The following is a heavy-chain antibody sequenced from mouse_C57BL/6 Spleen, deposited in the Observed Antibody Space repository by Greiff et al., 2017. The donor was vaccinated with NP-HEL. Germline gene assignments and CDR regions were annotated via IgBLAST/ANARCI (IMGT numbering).Heavy chain of an antibody. CDR2: INPNNGGT. D-gene: IGHD1-1*01. CDR3: ARNTYYYGSSYEAWFAY. V-gene: IGHV1-26*01. CDR1: GYTFTDYY. J-gene: IGHJ3*01. Sequence: EVQLQQSGPELVKPGASVKISCKASGYTFTDYYMNWVKQSHGKSLEWIGDINPNNGGTSYNQKFKGKATLTVDKSSSTAYMELRSLTSEDSAVYYCARNTYYYGSSYEAWFAYWGQGTLVTVSA.